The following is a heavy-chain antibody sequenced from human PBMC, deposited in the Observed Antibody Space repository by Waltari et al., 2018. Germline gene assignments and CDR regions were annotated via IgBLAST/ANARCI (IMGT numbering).Heavy chain of an antibody. Sequence: QLQLQESGPGLVKPSESLSLTCSVSGGSITTSRHYWGWIRQPPGQGLEWIGTISYNGATYTSPSLKSRVTMSRDTSKNQLSLTLDSMTAADTAVYYCATYIGASVGTAAFDVWGQGIMVTVSS. CDR2: ISYNGAT. D-gene: IGHD5-12*01. CDR1: GGSITTSRHY. V-gene: IGHV4-39*01. J-gene: IGHJ3*01. CDR3: ATYIGASVGTAAFDV.